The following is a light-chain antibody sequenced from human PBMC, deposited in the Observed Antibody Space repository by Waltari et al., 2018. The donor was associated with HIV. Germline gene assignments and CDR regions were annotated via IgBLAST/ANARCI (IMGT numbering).Light chain of an antibody. J-gene: IGLJ2*01. Sequence: QSALTQPASVSGSPGQSITISCTGTSSNVGSSNLVTWYQHHPGRAPKLIIYDGFKRPSGVSNRFSGSKSGNTASLTISGLQADDEAHYYCFSSADNSVPFGGGTKVTVL. CDR2: DGF. CDR1: SSNVGSSNL. CDR3: FSSADNSVP. V-gene: IGLV2-23*01.